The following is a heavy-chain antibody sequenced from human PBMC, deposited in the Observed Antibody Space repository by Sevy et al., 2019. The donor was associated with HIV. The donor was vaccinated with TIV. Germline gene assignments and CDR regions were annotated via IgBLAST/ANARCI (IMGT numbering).Heavy chain of an antibody. V-gene: IGHV4-59*01. CDR3: ARSRAYPRDSDDGFAN. CDR1: DASITTNY. J-gene: IGHJ3*02. D-gene: IGHD2-21*01. CDR2: FFHSGTT. Sequence: SETLSLTCLVSDASITTNYWSWIRQAPGKGLEWIGYFFHSGTTNYNRSLKSRVTLSGDTSKNEFSLGLTSVTAEDTAVYYCARSRAYPRDSDDGFANWGQGTMVTVSS.